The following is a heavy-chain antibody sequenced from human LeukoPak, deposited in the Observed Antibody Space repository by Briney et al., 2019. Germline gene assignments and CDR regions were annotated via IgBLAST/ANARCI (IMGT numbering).Heavy chain of an antibody. CDR3: ARANGSGSYYNA. CDR1: GGSISSGDYY. V-gene: IGHV4-30-4*01. Sequence: SETLSLTCTDSGGSISSGDYYWSWIRQPPGKGLEWIGYIYYSGSTYYNPSLKSRVTISVDTSKNQFSLKLSSVTAADTAVYYCARANGSGSYYNAWGPGTLVTVSS. D-gene: IGHD3-10*01. CDR2: IYYSGST. J-gene: IGHJ5*02.